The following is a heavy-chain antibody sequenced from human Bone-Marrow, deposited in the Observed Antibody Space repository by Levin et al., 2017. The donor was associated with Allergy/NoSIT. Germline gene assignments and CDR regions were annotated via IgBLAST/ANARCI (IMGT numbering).Heavy chain of an antibody. CDR2: IWFDGSKK. Sequence: GGSLRLSCEASGFVFSNYVMHWVRQAPGKGLEWVAVIWFDGSKKYFADSVKGRFTISRDDSMNTVHLQMNSLRDGDTAVYFCVKGGPLPGGWIQRSLPDVWGRGTLVTVSS. D-gene: IGHD5-18*01. CDR1: GFVFSNYV. CDR3: VKGGPLPGGWIQRSLPDV. J-gene: IGHJ2*01. V-gene: IGHV3-33*06.